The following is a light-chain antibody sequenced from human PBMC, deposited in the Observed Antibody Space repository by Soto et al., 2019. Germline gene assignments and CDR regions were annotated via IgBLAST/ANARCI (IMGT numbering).Light chain of an antibody. V-gene: IGKV1-27*01. CDR1: QGINNY. CDR2: AAS. CDR3: QRYNSAPRT. J-gene: IGKJ1*01. Sequence: DIQMTQSPSSLSASLGDRVTITCRASQGINNYLAWYQQKPGKVPKLLIYAASTLQAGVPSRFSGSGSGKDFTLTISSLQPEDVATYFRQRYNSAPRTFGQGTKVEIK.